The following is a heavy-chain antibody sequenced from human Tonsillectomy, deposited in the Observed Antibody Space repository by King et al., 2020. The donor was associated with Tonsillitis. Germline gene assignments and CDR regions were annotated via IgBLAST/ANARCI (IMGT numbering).Heavy chain of an antibody. Sequence: VQLVESGGGLVQPGGSLRLSCAASGFTVSSNYMSWVRQAPGKGLEWVSVIYSGGSTYYEDSVKGRFTISRDNSKNTLYLQMNSLKAEDTAVYYCARDTVGATSPFDYWGQGTLVTVSS. CDR3: ARDTVGATSPFDY. J-gene: IGHJ4*02. CDR1: GFTVSSNY. CDR2: IYSGGST. V-gene: IGHV3-66*01. D-gene: IGHD1-26*01.